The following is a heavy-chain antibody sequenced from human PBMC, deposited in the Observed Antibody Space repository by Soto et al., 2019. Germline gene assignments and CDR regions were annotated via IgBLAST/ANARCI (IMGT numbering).Heavy chain of an antibody. V-gene: IGHV2-5*02. CDR3: AHSPAPRVYFQH. CDR2: IYWDDGK. CDR1: GFSLNTGGVT. J-gene: IGHJ1*01. Sequence: VSGPTLVNPTQTLTLTCVFSGFSLNTGGVTVGWIRQPPGKALEWVALIYWDDGKRYSPSLKSRPTITKETSRNQVVLTMTNVDPEDTATYFCAHSPAPRVYFQHWGEGTLVTVSS. D-gene: IGHD3-10*01.